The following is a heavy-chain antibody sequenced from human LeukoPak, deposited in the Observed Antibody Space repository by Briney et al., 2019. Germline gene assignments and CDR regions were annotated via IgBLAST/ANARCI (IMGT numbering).Heavy chain of an antibody. CDR2: ISNNGGST. CDR1: GFTFSSYA. CDR3: AREHCSSTSCLYYFDY. Sequence: GGSLRLSCAASGFTFSSYAMHWVREAPGKGLEYVSAISNNGGSTYYANSVKGRFTISRDNSKNTLYLQMGSLRAEDMAVYYCAREHCSSTSCLYYFDYWGQGTLVTVSS. D-gene: IGHD2-2*01. J-gene: IGHJ4*02. V-gene: IGHV3-64*01.